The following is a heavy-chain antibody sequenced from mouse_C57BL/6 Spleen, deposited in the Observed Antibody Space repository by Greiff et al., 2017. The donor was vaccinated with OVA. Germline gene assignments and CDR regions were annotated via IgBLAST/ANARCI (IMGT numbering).Heavy chain of an antibody. V-gene: IGHV5-16*01. CDR2: INYDGSST. J-gene: IGHJ1*03. CDR3: ARANYYGSSYDWYFDV. D-gene: IGHD1-1*01. Sequence: EVKLVESEGGLVQPGSSMKLSCTASGFTFSGYYMAWVRQVPEKGLEWVANINYDGSSTYYLDSLKSRFIISRDNAKNILYLQMSSLKSEDTATYYCARANYYGSSYDWYFDVWGTGTTVTVSS. CDR1: GFTFSGYY.